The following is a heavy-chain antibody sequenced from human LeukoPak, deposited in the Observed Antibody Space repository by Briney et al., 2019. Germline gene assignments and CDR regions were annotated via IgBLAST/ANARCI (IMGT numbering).Heavy chain of an antibody. D-gene: IGHD3-16*01. J-gene: IGHJ3*02. CDR1: GYTSTLYA. CDR3: ARATVWFGVQSAFDI. CDR2: INTDTGNP. Sequence: GASVKVSCKASGYTSTLYAMNWVRQAPGQGLEWMGWINTDTGNPTYAQGFTGRFVFSLDTSVSTAYLQISSLRAEDTAVYYCARATVWFGVQSAFDIWGQGTMVTVSS. V-gene: IGHV7-4-1*02.